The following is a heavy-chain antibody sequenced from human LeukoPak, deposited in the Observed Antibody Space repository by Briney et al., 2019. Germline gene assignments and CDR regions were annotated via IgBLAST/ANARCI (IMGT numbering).Heavy chain of an antibody. Sequence: ASVKVSCKVSGYTLTELSMHWVRQAPGKGLEWMGGFDPEDGETIYAQKFQGRVTMIEDTSTDTAYMELSSLRSEDTAVYYCATVGYGDYVGAFDIWGQGTMVTVSS. CDR2: FDPEDGET. J-gene: IGHJ3*02. CDR1: GYTLTELS. V-gene: IGHV1-24*01. D-gene: IGHD4-17*01. CDR3: ATVGYGDYVGAFDI.